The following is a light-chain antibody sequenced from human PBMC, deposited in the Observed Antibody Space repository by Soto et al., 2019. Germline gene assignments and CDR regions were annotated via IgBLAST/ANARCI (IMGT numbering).Light chain of an antibody. CDR3: SSYTSSSTLYVV. Sequence: QSARTQPASVSGSPGQSITISCIATSSDVGGYNYVSWYQQHPGKAPKLMIYDVXNRPSGXSNRFSGSKSGNTASLSISGXXXXXXXXXYCSSYTSSSTLYVVFGGGTKVTVL. CDR2: DVX. V-gene: IGLV2-14*01. J-gene: IGLJ2*01. CDR1: SSDVGGYNY.